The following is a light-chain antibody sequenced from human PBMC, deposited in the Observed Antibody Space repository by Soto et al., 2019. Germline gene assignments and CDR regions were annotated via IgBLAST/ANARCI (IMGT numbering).Light chain of an antibody. Sequence: DIQMTQSPSTLSASVGDRVTITCRASQSISSWLAWYQQKPGKAPKLLIYKASSLESGVPSRFSGSGSGTEFTLTISSLHPDDFATYYCQQYKSYRTFGQGTKVEIK. CDR2: KAS. V-gene: IGKV1-5*03. J-gene: IGKJ1*01. CDR3: QQYKSYRT. CDR1: QSISSW.